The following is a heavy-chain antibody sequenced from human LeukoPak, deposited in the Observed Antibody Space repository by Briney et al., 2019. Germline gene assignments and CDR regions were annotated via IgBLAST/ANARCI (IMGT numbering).Heavy chain of an antibody. CDR3: ATLVIAVAGGFGDY. D-gene: IGHD6-19*01. J-gene: IGHJ4*02. CDR2: INPNSGGT. V-gene: IGHV1-2*02. Sequence: ASVKVSCKTSGYTFTGYYMHWVRQAPGQGLEWMGWINPNSGGTNYAQKFQGRVTMTRDTSISTGYMELSRLRSDDTAVYYCATLVIAVAGGFGDYWGQGTLVTVSS. CDR1: GYTFTGYY.